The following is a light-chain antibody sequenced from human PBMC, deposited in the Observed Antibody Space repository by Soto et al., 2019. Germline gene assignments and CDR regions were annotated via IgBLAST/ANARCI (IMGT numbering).Light chain of an antibody. V-gene: IGLV2-14*01. CDR3: TSYTSSSSWV. CDR1: SSDVGAYNY. J-gene: IGLJ3*02. Sequence: QSALTQPASVSGSPGQSITISCTGTSSDVGAYNYVSWYQQHPDKAPKLMIYEVSNRPSGLSNRFSGSKSGNTASLTISGLQAEDEADYYCTSYTSSSSWVFGGGTQLT. CDR2: EVS.